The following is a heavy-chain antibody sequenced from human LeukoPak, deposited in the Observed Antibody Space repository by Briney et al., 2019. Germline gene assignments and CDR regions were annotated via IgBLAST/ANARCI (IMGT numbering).Heavy chain of an antibody. CDR3: ARVLGFRPDTLKGSDH. Sequence: ASVRVSCKASGYTFTSYGISWVRQAPGQGLEWMGWISAYNGNTNYAQRLQGRVTMTTDGSTSTAHMEVRSLRSDDTAVYYCARVLGFRPDTLKGSDHWGQGTLVTVSS. CDR2: ISAYNGNT. CDR1: GYTFTSYG. V-gene: IGHV1-18*01. J-gene: IGHJ4*02.